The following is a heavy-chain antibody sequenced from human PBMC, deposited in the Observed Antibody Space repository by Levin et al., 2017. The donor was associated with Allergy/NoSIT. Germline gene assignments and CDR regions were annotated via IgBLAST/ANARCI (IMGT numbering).Heavy chain of an antibody. CDR2: ISHSGTSI. J-gene: IGHJ4*02. D-gene: IGHD1-20*01. CDR3: AREGNWPHYYFDS. V-gene: IGHV3-11*01. Sequence: LSLTCAASGFTFSDHYMSWIRQVPGKGLEWISYISHSGTSIYYSDSVKGRFTISRDNAKNALFLQMNSLRAEDTAVYYCAREGNWPHYYFDSWGQGTLVTVSS. CDR1: GFTFSDHY.